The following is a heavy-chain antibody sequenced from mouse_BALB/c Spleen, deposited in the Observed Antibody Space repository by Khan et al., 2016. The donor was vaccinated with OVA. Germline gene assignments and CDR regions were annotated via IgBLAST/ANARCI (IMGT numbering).Heavy chain of an antibody. CDR2: IYPGDGTT. D-gene: IGHD2-4*01. CDR1: GYTFTSYD. CDR3: AREGLRGVAWDY. J-gene: IGHJ4*01. Sequence: QVQLQQSGPELVKPGALVKISCKASGYTFTSYDINWVKQRPGQGLEWIGWIYPGDGTTKYNEKFTGQATLTADNSSSTAYMQLSSLTSENSAVYFCAREGLRGVAWDYGGQGTSVTVSS. V-gene: IGHV1S56*01.